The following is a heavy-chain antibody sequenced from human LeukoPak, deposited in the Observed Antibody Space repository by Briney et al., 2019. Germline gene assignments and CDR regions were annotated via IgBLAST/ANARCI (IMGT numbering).Heavy chain of an antibody. J-gene: IGHJ4*02. CDR2: INHSGST. CDR1: GGSFSGYY. CDR3: ARDFIAAAGPVDY. D-gene: IGHD6-13*01. Sequence: SETLYLTCAVYGGSFSGYYWSWIRQPPGKGLEWIGEINHSGSTNYNPSLKSRVTISVDTSKNQFSLKLSSVTAADTAVYYCARDFIAAAGPVDYWGQGTLVTVSS. V-gene: IGHV4-34*01.